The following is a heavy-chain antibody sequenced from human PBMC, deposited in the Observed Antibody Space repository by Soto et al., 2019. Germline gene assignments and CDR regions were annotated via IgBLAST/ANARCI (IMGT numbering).Heavy chain of an antibody. CDR2: ISAYNGNT. J-gene: IGHJ5*02. CDR3: ARGVGSGSYYNQYDWFDP. V-gene: IGHV1-18*01. Sequence: ASVKVSCKASGYTFTNYGISWVRQAPGQGLEWMGWISAYNGNTKYAQKFQGRVTMTTDTSTSTAYMELRSLRSDDTAVYYCARGVGSGSYYNQYDWFDPWGQGTLVTVSS. D-gene: IGHD3-10*01. CDR1: GYTFTNYG.